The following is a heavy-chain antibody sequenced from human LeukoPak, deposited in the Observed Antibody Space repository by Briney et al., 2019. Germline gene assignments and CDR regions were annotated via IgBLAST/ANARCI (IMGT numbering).Heavy chain of an antibody. V-gene: IGHV4-34*01. CDR2: INHSGST. J-gene: IGHJ6*03. CDR3: ARRYCSSTSCYYYYYMDV. Sequence: SETLSLTCAVYGGSFSSYYWSWIRQPPGKGLEWIGEINHSGSTNYNPSLKSRVTISVDTSKNQFSLKLSSVTAADTAVYYCARRYCSSTSCYYYYYMDVWGKGTTVTISS. D-gene: IGHD2-2*01. CDR1: GGSFSSYY.